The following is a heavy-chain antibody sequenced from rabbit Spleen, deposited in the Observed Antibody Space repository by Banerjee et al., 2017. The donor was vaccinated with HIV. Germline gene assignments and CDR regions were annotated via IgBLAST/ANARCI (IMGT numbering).Heavy chain of an antibody. CDR3: ARDAAGREDFNL. J-gene: IGHJ4*01. Sequence: QEHLEESGGGLVKPGASLTLTCKASGLDFSSSYWICWVRQAPGKGLEWIACIDVGKRGSTYYASWAKGRFTISKTSSTTVTLQMTSLTAADTATYFCARDAAGREDFNLWGPGTLVTVS. CDR1: GLDFSSSYW. V-gene: IGHV1S45*01. CDR2: IDVGKRGST. D-gene: IGHD4-2*01.